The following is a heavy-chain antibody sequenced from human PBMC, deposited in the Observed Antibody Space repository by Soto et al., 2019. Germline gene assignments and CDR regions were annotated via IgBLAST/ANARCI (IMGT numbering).Heavy chain of an antibody. CDR1: GFTFSSYG. V-gene: IGHV3-30*18. CDR2: ISYDGSNK. CDR3: AKDFGSGSSNPDAFDI. J-gene: IGHJ3*02. Sequence: PGGSLRLSCAASGFTFSSYGMHWVRQAPGKGLEWVAVISYDGSNKYYADSVKGRFTISRDNSKNTLYLQMNSLRAEDTAVYYCAKDFGSGSSNPDAFDIWGQGTMVTVSS. D-gene: IGHD1-26*01.